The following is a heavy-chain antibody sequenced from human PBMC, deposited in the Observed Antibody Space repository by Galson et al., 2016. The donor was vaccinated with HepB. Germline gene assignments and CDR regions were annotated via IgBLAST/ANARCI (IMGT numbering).Heavy chain of an antibody. D-gene: IGHD3-10*01. CDR1: GFTFSSYA. CDR3: ARDEGFSGGHFDY. Sequence: SLRLSCAASGFTFSSYAMHWVRQAPGKGLEWVAVTSFNGRIQYYLDSVKGRFTISRDNSKNSLFLQMNSLRPEDTAVYYCARDEGFSGGHFDYWGQGTLVTVSS. CDR2: TSFNGRIQ. J-gene: IGHJ4*02. V-gene: IGHV3-30*04.